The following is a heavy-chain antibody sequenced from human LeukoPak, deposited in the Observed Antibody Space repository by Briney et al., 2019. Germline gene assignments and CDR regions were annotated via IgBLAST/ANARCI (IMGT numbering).Heavy chain of an antibody. V-gene: IGHV4-59*01. D-gene: IGHD3-9*01. CDR3: ASGILTGLDYFDY. J-gene: IGHJ4*02. CDR2: IFYTGST. Sequence: PSETLSLSCTVSGGSISSFYWNWIRQPPGKGLEWIGYIFYTGSTNSNPSLKSRVTISIDTSKNQFSLKLSSVTAADTAVYYCASGILTGLDYFDYWGQGTLVTVPS. CDR1: GGSISSFY.